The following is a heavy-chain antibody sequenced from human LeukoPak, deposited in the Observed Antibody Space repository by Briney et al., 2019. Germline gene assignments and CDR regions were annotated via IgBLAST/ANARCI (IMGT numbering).Heavy chain of an antibody. CDR1: GFTFSSYS. V-gene: IGHV3-21*01. J-gene: IGHJ6*02. Sequence: PGGSLRLSCAASGFTFSSYSMNWVRQAPGKGLEWVSSISSSSSYIYYADSVKGRFTISRDKDKNSLYLQMNSLRAEDTAVYYCARDRGIAAAGYYYYYGMDVWGQGTTVTVSS. D-gene: IGHD6-13*01. CDR2: ISSSSSYI. CDR3: ARDRGIAAAGYYYYYGMDV.